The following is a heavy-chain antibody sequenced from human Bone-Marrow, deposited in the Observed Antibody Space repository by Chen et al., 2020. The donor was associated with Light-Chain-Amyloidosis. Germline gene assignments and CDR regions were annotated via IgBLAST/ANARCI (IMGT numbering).Heavy chain of an antibody. Sequence: EVQLEQSGPEVKKPGESLKISCKGSGYTFPNYWIGWVRQMPGKGLEWMGVIYPDDSDARYSPSFEGQVNISADKSIPTAYLQWRSLKASDTAMYYCARRRDGYNFDYWGQGTLVTVSS. CDR1: GYTFPNYW. J-gene: IGHJ4*02. CDR3: ARRRDGYNFDY. CDR2: IYPDDSDA. D-gene: IGHD5-12*01. V-gene: IGHV5-51*01.